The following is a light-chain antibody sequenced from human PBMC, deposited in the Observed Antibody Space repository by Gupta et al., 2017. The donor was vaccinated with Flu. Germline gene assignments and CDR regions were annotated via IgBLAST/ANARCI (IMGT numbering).Light chain of an antibody. CDR3: QSHDSRRIDYV. CDR1: SSNIGAGYD. Sequence: QSVLTQPPSVSVAPGQTLTLSCTGSSSNIGAGYDVQWYQQLPGTAPKLLIYGSTNRPSGVPERFSASKSGTSASLAITGLQPEDEADYYCQSHDSRRIDYVFGPGTKVTVL. CDR2: GST. J-gene: IGLJ1*01. V-gene: IGLV1-40*01.